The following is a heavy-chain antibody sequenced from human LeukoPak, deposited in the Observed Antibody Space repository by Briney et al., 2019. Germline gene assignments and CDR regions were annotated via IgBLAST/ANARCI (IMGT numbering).Heavy chain of an antibody. CDR2: ISSSSYI. D-gene: IGHD3-16*01. Sequence: GGSLRLSCAASGFTFSGYSMNWVRQAPGKGLEWVSSISSSSYIYYADSVKGRFTISRDNSKNTLYLQMNSLRAEDTAVYYCAKTFYIGHYYYYMDVWGKGTTVTISS. CDR3: AKTFYIGHYYYYMDV. CDR1: GFTFSGYS. V-gene: IGHV3-21*01. J-gene: IGHJ6*03.